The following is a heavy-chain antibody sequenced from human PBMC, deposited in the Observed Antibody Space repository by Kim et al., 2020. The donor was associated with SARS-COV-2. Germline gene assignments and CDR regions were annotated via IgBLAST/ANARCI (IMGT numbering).Heavy chain of an antibody. J-gene: IGHJ3*02. D-gene: IGHD6-6*01. CDR2: INHSGST. CDR3: ARAKGPRRAFDI. CDR1: GGSFSGYY. Sequence: SETLSLTCAVYGGSFSGYYWSWIRQPPGKGLEWIGEINHSGSTNYNPSLKSRVTISVDTSKNQFSLKLSSVTAAATAVYYCARAKGPRRAFDIWGQGTM. V-gene: IGHV4-34*01.